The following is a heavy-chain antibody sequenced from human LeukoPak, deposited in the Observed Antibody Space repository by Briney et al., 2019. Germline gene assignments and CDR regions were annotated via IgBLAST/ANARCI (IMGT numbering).Heavy chain of an antibody. J-gene: IGHJ5*02. CDR3: ARDYDGSGYFNWFDP. V-gene: IGHV1-46*03. D-gene: IGHD3-22*01. CDR1: GYTFTSYY. Sequence: ASVKVSCKASGYTFTSYYMHWVRQAPGQGLEWMGIINPSGGSTSYAQKFQGRVTMTRDMSTSTVYMELSSLRSEDTAVYYCARDYDGSGYFNWFDPWGQGTLVTVSS. CDR2: INPSGGST.